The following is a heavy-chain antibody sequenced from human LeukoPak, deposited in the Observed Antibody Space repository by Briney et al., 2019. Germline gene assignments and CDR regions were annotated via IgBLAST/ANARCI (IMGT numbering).Heavy chain of an antibody. D-gene: IGHD2-2*01. CDR3: ARRLTQYDCFDP. CDR2: TYYRSTWYN. Sequence: SQTLSLTRAISGDSVSSNSVTWNWIRQSPSRGLEWLGRTYYRSTWYNDYAVSVRGQITVNPDTSKNQFSLHLNSVTPEDTAVYYCARRLTQYDCFDPWGQGILVTVSS. J-gene: IGHJ5*02. CDR1: GDSVSSNSVT. V-gene: IGHV6-1*01.